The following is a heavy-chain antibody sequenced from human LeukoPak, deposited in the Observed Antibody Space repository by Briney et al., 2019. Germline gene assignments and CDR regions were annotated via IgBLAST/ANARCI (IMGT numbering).Heavy chain of an antibody. CDR2: IWYDGSNK. CDR1: GFTFSSYG. Sequence: HPGGSQRLSCAASGFTFSSYGMHRVRQAPGKGLEWVAVIWYDGSNKYYADSVKGRFTISRDNSKNTLYLQMNSLRAEDTAVYYCARGGPKDYFDYWGQGTLVTVSS. J-gene: IGHJ4*02. CDR3: ARGGPKDYFDY. V-gene: IGHV3-33*01.